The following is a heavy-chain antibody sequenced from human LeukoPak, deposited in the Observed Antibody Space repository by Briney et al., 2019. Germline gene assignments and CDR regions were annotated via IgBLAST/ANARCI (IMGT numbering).Heavy chain of an antibody. V-gene: IGHV4-59*01. CDR2: IYYSGST. CDR1: DGSISSYY. Sequence: SETLSLTSTFSDGSISSYYWSWIRQPPGKGLEWSGYIYYSGSTNYNPSLKSRVTLSVDTSKNQFSLKLRSVTAADTAVYYCARAARNYYDSSGIFDYWGQGTLVTVSS. CDR3: ARAARNYYDSSGIFDY. D-gene: IGHD3-22*01. J-gene: IGHJ4*02.